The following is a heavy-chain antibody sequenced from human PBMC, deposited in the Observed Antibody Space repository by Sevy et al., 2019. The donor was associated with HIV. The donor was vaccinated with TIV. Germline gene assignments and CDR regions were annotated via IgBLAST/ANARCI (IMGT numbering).Heavy chain of an antibody. J-gene: IGHJ4*02. CDR1: RFTFTTYS. Sequence: GGSLRLSCAASRFTFTTYSMNWVRQAPGKGLEWVSYIDSSSSIIYYADSVKGRFTISRDNAKNSLFLQMNSLRVEDTAVYYCARAGVSSFDYWGQGTLVTVSS. CDR3: ARAGVSSFDY. D-gene: IGHD3-10*01. V-gene: IGHV3-48*01. CDR2: IDSSSSII.